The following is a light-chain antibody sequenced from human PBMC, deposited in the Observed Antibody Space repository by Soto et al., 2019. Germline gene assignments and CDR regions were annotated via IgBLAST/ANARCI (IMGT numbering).Light chain of an antibody. CDR1: ESVRSRY. CDR3: QQYANSPPYT. V-gene: IGKV3-20*01. Sequence: EIVLTQSPGTLSLSPGERATLSCRASESVRSRYLAWYQQKPGQAPRLLFYGTSTRATGIPDRFSASGSETDFTLTISILEPEDFSVYFCQQYANSPPYTFGQGTKLEIK. CDR2: GTS. J-gene: IGKJ2*01.